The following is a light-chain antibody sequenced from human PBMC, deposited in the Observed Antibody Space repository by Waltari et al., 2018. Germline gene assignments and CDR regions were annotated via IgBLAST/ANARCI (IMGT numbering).Light chain of an antibody. CDR1: SSDVGRYNY. Sequence: QSALTQPASVSGSPGQSITISCTGTSSDVGRYNYVSWYQQHPGKAPKLMIYEVSNLPSGVSNRFSGSKSGDTASLTISGLQTEDEADYYCSSYTTSTTWVFGGGTKLAVL. CDR3: SSYTTSTTWV. V-gene: IGLV2-14*01. CDR2: EVS. J-gene: IGLJ3*02.